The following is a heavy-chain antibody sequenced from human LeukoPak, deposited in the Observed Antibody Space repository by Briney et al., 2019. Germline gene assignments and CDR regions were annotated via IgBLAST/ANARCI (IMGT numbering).Heavy chain of an antibody. CDR2: INHSGST. V-gene: IGHV4-34*01. D-gene: IGHD2-15*01. CDR1: GGSFSGYY. CDR3: ARARRFRYCSGGSCLNWFDP. Sequence: SETLSLTCAVYGGSFSGYYWSWIRQPPGKGLEWIGEINHSGSTNYNPSLKSRVTISVDTSKTQFSLKLSSVTAADTAVYYCARARRFRYCSGGSCLNWFDPWGQGTLVTVSS. J-gene: IGHJ5*02.